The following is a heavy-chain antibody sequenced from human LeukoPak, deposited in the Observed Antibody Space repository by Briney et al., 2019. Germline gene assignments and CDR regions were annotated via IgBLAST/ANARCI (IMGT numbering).Heavy chain of an antibody. CDR3: ARDIRSSSAEYYYYGMDV. CDR2: IKQDGSEK. V-gene: IGHV3-7*03. CDR1: GFTFSSYW. D-gene: IGHD6-6*01. J-gene: IGHJ6*02. Sequence: GGSLRLSCAASGFTFSSYWMSWVRQAPGKGLEWVANIKQDGSEKYYVDSVKGRFTISRDNAKNSLYLQMNSLRAEDTAVYYCARDIRSSSAEYYYYGMDVWGQGTTVTVSS.